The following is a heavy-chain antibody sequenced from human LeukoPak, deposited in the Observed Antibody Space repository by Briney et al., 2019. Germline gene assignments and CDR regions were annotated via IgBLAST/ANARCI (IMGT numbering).Heavy chain of an antibody. CDR1: GFTFSSYS. D-gene: IGHD2-15*01. V-gene: IGHV3-48*04. CDR3: ARRQVVATLDY. Sequence: GGSLRLSCAASGFTFSSYSMNWVRQAPGKGLEWVSYISSSSSTIYYADSVKGRFTISRDNAKNSLYLQMNSLRAEDTAVYYCARRQVVATLDYWGQGTLVTVSS. J-gene: IGHJ4*02. CDR2: ISSSSSTI.